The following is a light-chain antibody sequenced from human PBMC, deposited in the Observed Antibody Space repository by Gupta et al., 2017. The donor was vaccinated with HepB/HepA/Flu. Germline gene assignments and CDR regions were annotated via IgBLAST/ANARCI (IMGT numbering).Light chain of an antibody. V-gene: IGLV1-47*01. CDR2: RNN. CDR1: SSNIGSNY. Sequence: QSVLTQPPSASGPPGHRVTIPCSGNSSNIGSNYVYWYQQLPGTAPQLLIYRNNQRPSGVPDRFAGSKSGTSASLAISGIRAEDEADYYCAAWDDSLSGRNWVFGGGTKLTVL. J-gene: IGLJ3*02. CDR3: AAWDDSLSGRNWV.